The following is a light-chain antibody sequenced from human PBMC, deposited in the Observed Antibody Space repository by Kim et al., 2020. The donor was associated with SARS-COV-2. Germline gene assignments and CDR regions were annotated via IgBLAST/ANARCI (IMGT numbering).Light chain of an antibody. CDR2: SRA. CDR1: QGISIR. J-gene: IGKJ4*01. CDR3: QQYNSYPLT. V-gene: IGKV1D-16*01. Sequence: ASVGNRFAVARLAGQGISIRLTWYQQKPEKAPKTLIYSRANMQSRVPSRISGSGSGTEFTLTITSVQPEDFTTYYSQQYNSYPLTFCGGTTVDIK.